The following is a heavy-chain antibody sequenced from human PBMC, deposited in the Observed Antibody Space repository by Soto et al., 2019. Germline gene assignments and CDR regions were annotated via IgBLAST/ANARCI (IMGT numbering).Heavy chain of an antibody. D-gene: IGHD3-22*01. Sequence: PGESLKISCKGSGYSFTSYWISWVRQMPGKGLEWMGRIEPSDSYTNYSPSFQGHVTISADKSISTAYLQWSSLKASDTAMYYCARLIAPGHYYDSSGLDYWGQGTLVTVSS. J-gene: IGHJ4*02. V-gene: IGHV5-10-1*01. CDR2: IEPSDSYT. CDR1: GYSFTSYW. CDR3: ARLIAPGHYYDSSGLDY.